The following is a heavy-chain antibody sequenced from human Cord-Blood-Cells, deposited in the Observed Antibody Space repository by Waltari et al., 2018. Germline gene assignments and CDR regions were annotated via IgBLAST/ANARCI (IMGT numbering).Heavy chain of an antibody. CDR1: GYTFTSYG. V-gene: IGHV1-18*01. D-gene: IGHD6-13*01. J-gene: IGHJ4*02. Sequence: QVQLVQSGAAAQKPGAPVKVSCKASGYTFTSYGTRWVRPAPGQGLEWVGWISAYNGNTNYAQKLRGRVTMTTDTTTSTAYMELRSLRSDDTAVYYCARVTGYSSSWYYFDYWGQGTLVTVSS. CDR2: ISAYNGNT. CDR3: ARVTGYSSSWYYFDY.